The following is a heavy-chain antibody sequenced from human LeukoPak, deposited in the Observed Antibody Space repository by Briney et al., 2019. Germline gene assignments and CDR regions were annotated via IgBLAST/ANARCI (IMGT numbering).Heavy chain of an antibody. CDR3: ARDYQGSGWFDAFDI. V-gene: IGHV4-4*07. D-gene: IGHD6-19*01. J-gene: IGHJ3*02. CDR2: IYTSGST. Sequence: SETLSLTCTVSGGSISSYYWSWIRQPAGKGLEWIGRIYTSGSTNYNPSLKSRVTMSVDTSKNQFSLKLSSVTAADTAVYYCARDYQGSGWFDAFDIWGQGTMVTVSS. CDR1: GGSISSYY.